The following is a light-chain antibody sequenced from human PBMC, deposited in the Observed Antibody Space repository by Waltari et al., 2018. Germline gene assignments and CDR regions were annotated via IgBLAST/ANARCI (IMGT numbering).Light chain of an antibody. CDR2: KDS. J-gene: IGLJ3*02. CDR1: ALPKQY. CDR3: QSTDSSGTSWV. Sequence: SYELTQPPSVSVSPGQTARITCSGDALPKQYAYWYQQKPGQAPVRVLFKDSERPSGIPERFSGSSSGTTVTLTISGVQAEDEADYYCQSTDSSGTSWVFGGGTKLTVL. V-gene: IGLV3-25*03.